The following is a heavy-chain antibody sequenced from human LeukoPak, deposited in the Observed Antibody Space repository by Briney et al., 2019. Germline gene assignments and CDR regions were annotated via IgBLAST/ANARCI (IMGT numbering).Heavy chain of an antibody. CDR3: ARSLWGYFDY. Sequence: ASVKVSCKASGYTFTSYDINWVRQATGQRLEWMGWINAGNGNTKYSQKFQGRVTITRDTSASTAYMELSSLRSEDTAVYYCARSLWGYFDYWGQGTLVTVSS. J-gene: IGHJ4*02. D-gene: IGHD7-27*01. CDR2: INAGNGNT. CDR1: GYTFTSYD. V-gene: IGHV1-3*01.